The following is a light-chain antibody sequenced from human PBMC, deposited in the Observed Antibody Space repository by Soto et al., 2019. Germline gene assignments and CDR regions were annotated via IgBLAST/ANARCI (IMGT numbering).Light chain of an antibody. CDR3: CSYAGFYTSV. V-gene: IGLV2-11*01. CDR1: SSDVGGYKF. Sequence: QSALTQPRSVSGSRGQSVTISCTGTSSDVGGYKFVSGYQQHPGKAPKFMIYEVSKRPSGVPDRFSGSKSGNTAFLTISGLQAEDEADYYCCSYAGFYTSVFGTGTKLTVL. J-gene: IGLJ1*01. CDR2: EVS.